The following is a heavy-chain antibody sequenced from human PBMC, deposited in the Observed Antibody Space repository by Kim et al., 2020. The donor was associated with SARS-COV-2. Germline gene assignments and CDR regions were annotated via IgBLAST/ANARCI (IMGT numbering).Heavy chain of an antibody. J-gene: IGHJ3*02. V-gene: IGHV3-15*01. D-gene: IGHD3-22*01. CDR3: TTDHSSGYYPQPDGAFDI. Sequence: GGSLRLSCAASGFTFSNAWMSWVRQAPGKGLEWVGRIKSKTDGGTTDYAAPVKGRFTISRDDSKNTLYLQMNSLKTEDTAVYYCTTDHSSGYYPQPDGAFDIWGQGTMVTVSS. CDR2: IKSKTDGGTT. CDR1: GFTFSNAW.